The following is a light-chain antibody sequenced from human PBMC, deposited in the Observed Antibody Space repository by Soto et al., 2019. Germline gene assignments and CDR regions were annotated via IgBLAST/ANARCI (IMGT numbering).Light chain of an antibody. Sequence: AIQLTQSPSSLSASVGDRVTITCRASQGISSALAWYQQKPGKAPKLLIYDASRLESGVPSRFSSSGSGTDFTLTISSLQPEDFATYYCQQFNSYSITFGQGTRLEIK. CDR3: QQFNSYSIT. J-gene: IGKJ5*01. V-gene: IGKV1-13*02. CDR1: QGISSA. CDR2: DAS.